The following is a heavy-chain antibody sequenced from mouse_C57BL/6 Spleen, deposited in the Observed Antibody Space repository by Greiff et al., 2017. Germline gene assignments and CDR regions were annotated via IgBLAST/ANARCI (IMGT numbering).Heavy chain of an antibody. J-gene: IGHJ4*01. CDR3: ARNYYGSSITHYAMDY. CDR2: IWTGGGT. Sequence: QVQLQQSGPGLVAPSPSLSISCTVSGFSLTSYAISWVRQPPGKGLEWLGVIWTGGGTNYNSALKSRLSISKDNSKSQVFLKMNSLQTDDTARYYCARNYYGSSITHYAMDYWGQGTSVTVSS. V-gene: IGHV2-9-1*01. CDR1: GFSLTSYA. D-gene: IGHD1-1*01.